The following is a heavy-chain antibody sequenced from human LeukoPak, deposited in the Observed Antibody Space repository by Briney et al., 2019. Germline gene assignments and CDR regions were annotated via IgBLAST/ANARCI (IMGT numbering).Heavy chain of an antibody. Sequence: SQTLSVICTVSGGSISSGDYYWSWIRQPPGKGLEWIGYIYYSGSTNYNPSLKSRVTITVDTSKNQFSLKLSSVTAADTAVYYCARWDLMVGFDIWGQGTMVTVSS. V-gene: IGHV4-61*08. CDR3: ARWDLMVGFDI. CDR1: GGSISSGDYY. CDR2: IYYSGST. J-gene: IGHJ3*02. D-gene: IGHD2-15*01.